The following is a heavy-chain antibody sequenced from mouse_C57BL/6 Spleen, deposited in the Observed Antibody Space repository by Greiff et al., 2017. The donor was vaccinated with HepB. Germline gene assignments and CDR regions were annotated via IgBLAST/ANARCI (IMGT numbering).Heavy chain of an antibody. CDR1: GYTFTSYW. V-gene: IGHV1-55*01. Sequence: QVQLQQPGAELVKPGASVKMSCKASGYTFTSYWITWVKQRPGQGLEWIGDIYPGSGSTNYNEKFKSKATLTVDTSSSTAYMQLSSLTSEDSAVYYCARDPSTMITTTGYYFDYWGQGTTLTVSS. D-gene: IGHD2-4*01. CDR3: ARDPSTMITTTGYYFDY. J-gene: IGHJ2*01. CDR2: IYPGSGST.